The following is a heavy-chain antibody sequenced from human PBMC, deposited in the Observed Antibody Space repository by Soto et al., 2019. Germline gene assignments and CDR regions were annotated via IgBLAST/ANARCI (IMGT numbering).Heavy chain of an antibody. D-gene: IGHD3-22*01. CDR1: GGTFSSYA. J-gene: IGHJ6*02. CDR3: AGHSSGVPGYYYGMYV. CDR2: IIPIFGTA. V-gene: IGHV1-69*13. Sequence: SVKVSCKASGGTFSSYAISWVRQAPGQGLEWMGGIIPIFGTADYAQKFQGRVTITADESTSTAYMELSSLRSEDTAVYYCAGHSSGVPGYYYGMYVWGQGTTVTVSS.